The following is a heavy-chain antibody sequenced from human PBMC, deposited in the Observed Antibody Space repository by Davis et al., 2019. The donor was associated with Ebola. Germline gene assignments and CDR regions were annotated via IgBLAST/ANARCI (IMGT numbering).Heavy chain of an antibody. CDR1: GYY. J-gene: IGHJ4*02. D-gene: IGHD2-8*01. Sequence: AASVKVSCKGSGYYLHWVRQAPGQGLEWIGRINPNRGDTNYAPNFQGRVTMTRGTSIDTAYMELIRLTSDDTAVYYCAREGCSNGVRHDFDYWGQGTLVTVSS. V-gene: IGHV1-2*06. CDR3: AREGCSNGVRHDFDY. CDR2: INPNRGDT.